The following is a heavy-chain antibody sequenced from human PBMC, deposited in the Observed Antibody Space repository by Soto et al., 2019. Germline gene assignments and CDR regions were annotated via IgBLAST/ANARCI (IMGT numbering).Heavy chain of an antibody. CDR3: ARDQAAGGTIARYFQD. Sequence: EVQLLESGGGLVQPEGSLRLSCAASGFTFSSYSMSWVRQAPGKGLEWVSGISGGGSTTYYADSVKGRFTISIDNSKNTLYLQVNSLRAEDTAVYYCARDQAAGGTIARYFQDWGQGTLVTVSS. CDR1: GFTFSSYS. V-gene: IGHV3-23*01. J-gene: IGHJ1*01. CDR2: ISGGGSTT. D-gene: IGHD6-13*01.